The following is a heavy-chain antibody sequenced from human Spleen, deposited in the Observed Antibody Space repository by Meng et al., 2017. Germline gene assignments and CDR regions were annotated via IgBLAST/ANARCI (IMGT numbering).Heavy chain of an antibody. J-gene: IGHJ3*02. Sequence: ASVKVSCKASGYTFTSYAMNWVRQAPGQGLEWMGWINTNTGNPTYAQGFTGRFVFSLDTSVSTAYLQISSLKAEDTGVYYGAREGMRAVIVVAGPDAFDIWGQGTMVTVSS. CDR3: AREGMRAVIVVAGPDAFDI. D-gene: IGHD3-22*01. CDR1: GYTFTSYA. CDR2: INTNTGNP. V-gene: IGHV7-4-1*02.